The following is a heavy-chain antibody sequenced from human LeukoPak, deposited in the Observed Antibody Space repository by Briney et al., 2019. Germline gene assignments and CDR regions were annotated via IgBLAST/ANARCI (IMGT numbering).Heavy chain of an antibody. D-gene: IGHD6-19*01. CDR3: ARYGNGAWLAHYSFDI. CDR1: GFTFSSYW. CDR2: INQDGSEK. J-gene: IGHJ3*02. Sequence: GGSLRLSCAASGFTFSSYWMSWVRQAPGKGLEWVANINQDGSEKYYVDSVKGRFAISRDNAKNSLYLQMNSLRAEDTAVYYCARYGNGAWLAHYSFDIWGQGTMVTVSS. V-gene: IGHV3-7*01.